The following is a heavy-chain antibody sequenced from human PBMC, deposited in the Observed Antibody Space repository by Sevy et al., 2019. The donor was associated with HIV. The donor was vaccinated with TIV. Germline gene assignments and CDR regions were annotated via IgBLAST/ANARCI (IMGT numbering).Heavy chain of an antibody. J-gene: IGHJ4*02. Sequence: ASVKVSCKASGYTFTGHHIHWVRQAPGHGLKWMGWINPKSGGTNYAQNFQARVIMTRDTSISTAYMELTSLRSDDTAIYYCARHTGFMIDFWGQGTLVTVSS. CDR1: GYTFTGHH. CDR3: ARHTGFMIDF. V-gene: IGHV1-2*02. CDR2: INPKSGGT. D-gene: IGHD3-9*01.